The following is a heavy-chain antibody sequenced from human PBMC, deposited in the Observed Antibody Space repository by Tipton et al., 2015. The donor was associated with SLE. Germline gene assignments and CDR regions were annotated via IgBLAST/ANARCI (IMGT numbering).Heavy chain of an antibody. J-gene: IGHJ4*02. CDR2: TYASGSP. CDR1: GGSISSYY. CDR3: ARGKPYGDYMDY. V-gene: IGHV4-4*07. D-gene: IGHD4-17*01. Sequence: TLSLTCTVSGGSISSYYWNWIRQPAGKGLEWIGRTYASGSPNSNPSFESRVTVSADTSRNQFYLKLNSVTAADTAVYYCARGKPYGDYMDYWGQGTLVTVSS.